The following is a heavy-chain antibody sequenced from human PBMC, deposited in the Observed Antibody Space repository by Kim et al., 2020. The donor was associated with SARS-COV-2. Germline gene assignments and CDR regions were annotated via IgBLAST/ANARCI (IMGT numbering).Heavy chain of an antibody. Sequence: GGSLRLSCTASGFTFGDYAMSWFRQAPGKGLEWVGFIRSKAYGGTTEYAASVKGRFTISRDDSKSIAYLQMNSLKTEDTAVYYCTRVRYDFPRRSYYYYGMDVWGQGTTVTVSS. V-gene: IGHV3-49*03. CDR1: GFTFGDYA. CDR3: TRVRYDFPRRSYYYYGMDV. J-gene: IGHJ6*02. CDR2: IRSKAYGGTT. D-gene: IGHD3-3*01.